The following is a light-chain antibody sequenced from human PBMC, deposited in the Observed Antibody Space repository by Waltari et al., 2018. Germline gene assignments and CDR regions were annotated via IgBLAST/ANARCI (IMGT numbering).Light chain of an antibody. CDR1: QSILYSSNNENY. CDR2: WAS. J-gene: IGKJ1*01. CDR3: QQYYSTPLT. V-gene: IGKV4-1*01. Sequence: DIVMTQSPDSLAVSLGERATINCKSSQSILYSSNNENYLAWYQQKPGQPPKLLIYWASTLESGVPDRFSGSGSGTDFTLTISSLQAEDVAVYFCQQYYSTPLTFGQGTKVEIK.